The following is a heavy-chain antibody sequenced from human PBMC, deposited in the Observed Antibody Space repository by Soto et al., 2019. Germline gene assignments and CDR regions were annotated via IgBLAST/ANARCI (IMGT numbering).Heavy chain of an antibody. CDR1: GGSVTSYF. Sequence: QVQLQESGPGLVKPSETLSLTCTVSGGSVTSYFWSWIRQPPGKGLEWIAYIYYGGRINYNPSLMSRLTIAVDTSKNQFALKMSSVTAADTAVYYCARLGGITMVRGVLTAFDIWGQGTTVTVSS. V-gene: IGHV4-59*08. D-gene: IGHD3-10*01. CDR2: IYYGGRI. CDR3: ARLGGITMVRGVLTAFDI. J-gene: IGHJ3*02.